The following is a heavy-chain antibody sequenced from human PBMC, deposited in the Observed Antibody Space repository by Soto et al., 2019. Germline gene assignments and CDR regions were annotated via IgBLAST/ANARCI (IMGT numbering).Heavy chain of an antibody. CDR1: GGSISGSY. D-gene: IGHD2-8*02. CDR3: ARDKITGLFDY. J-gene: IGHJ4*02. CDR2: INHSGST. V-gene: IGHV4-34*01. Sequence: SETLSLTCTVSGGSISGSYWSRIRQPPGTGLEWIGEINHSGSTNYNPSLKSRVTISVGTSKNQFSLKLTSVTAADTAVYYCARDKITGLFDYWGQGTLVTVSS.